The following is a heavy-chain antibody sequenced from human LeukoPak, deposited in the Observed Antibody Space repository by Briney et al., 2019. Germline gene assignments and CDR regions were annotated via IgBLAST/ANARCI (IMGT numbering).Heavy chain of an antibody. CDR3: ARRSWSFDH. D-gene: IGHD6-13*01. CDR2: ISNSGSYI. Sequence: GGSLRLSCAASGFTFSSYSMNWVRQAPGKGLEWVSSISNSGSYIYYADLVKGRFTISRDNARNSLYLQMNSLRAEDTAVYYCARRSWSFDHWGQGTLVTVSP. V-gene: IGHV3-21*04. J-gene: IGHJ4*02. CDR1: GFTFSSYS.